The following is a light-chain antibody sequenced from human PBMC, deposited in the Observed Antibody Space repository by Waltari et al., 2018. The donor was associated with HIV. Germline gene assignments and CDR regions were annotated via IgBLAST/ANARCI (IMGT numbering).Light chain of an antibody. CDR3: SSRDSSGDLRL. CDR1: SLRTNY. Sequence: SDELTQAPDVSVALGQTVKITCQGDSLRTNYASWYQQKPGQAPVVVIYGKNSRPSGIPDRFGASGSGNTGFLTISASQAGGEGTYVWSSRDSSGDLRLFGPGTWVAV. J-gene: IGLJ1*01. V-gene: IGLV3-19*01. CDR2: GKN.